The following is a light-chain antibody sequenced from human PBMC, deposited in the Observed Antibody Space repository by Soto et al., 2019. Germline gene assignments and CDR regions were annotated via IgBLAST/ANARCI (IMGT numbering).Light chain of an antibody. CDR1: SSDVGGYNY. J-gene: IGLJ2*01. CDR3: SSYAGSNNLGVV. CDR2: EVS. Sequence: QSALTQPPSASGSPGQSVTISCTATSSDVGGYNYVSWYQHHPGEAPQLVIYEVSKRPSGVPDRFSGSKSGNTASLTVSGLQAEDEADYYCSSYAGSNNLGVVFGGGTKLTVL. V-gene: IGLV2-8*01.